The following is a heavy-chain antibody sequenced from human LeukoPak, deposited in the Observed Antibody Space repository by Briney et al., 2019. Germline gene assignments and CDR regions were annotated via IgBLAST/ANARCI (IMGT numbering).Heavy chain of an antibody. D-gene: IGHD5-24*01. J-gene: IGHJ4*02. V-gene: IGHV1-46*01. CDR2: IDPSGGST. CDR1: GYTFTINY. CDR3: ARDFGEMPNY. Sequence: ASGKLCFKAPGYTFTINYMHWVRHAPGQGHEWMGIIDPSGGSTSYAQDFQGAVTMTRNATTPTVYLELSSPRSEDRATYYCARDFGEMPNYWGQGTLVTVSS.